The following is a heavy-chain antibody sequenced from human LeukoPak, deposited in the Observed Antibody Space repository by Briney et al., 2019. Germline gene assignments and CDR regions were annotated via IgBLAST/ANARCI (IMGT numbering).Heavy chain of an antibody. CDR3: ARVGGTNNYYYYYMDV. V-gene: IGHV3-74*01. D-gene: IGHD1-7*01. Sequence: GGSLRLSCATSGFTFSTFWMHWVRQAPGKGLVWVSRINHDGSSTNYADSVKGRFTISRDNAKNSLYLQMNSLRAEDTAVYYCARVGGTNNYYYYYMDVWGKGTTVTVSS. CDR1: GFTFSTFW. CDR2: INHDGSST. J-gene: IGHJ6*03.